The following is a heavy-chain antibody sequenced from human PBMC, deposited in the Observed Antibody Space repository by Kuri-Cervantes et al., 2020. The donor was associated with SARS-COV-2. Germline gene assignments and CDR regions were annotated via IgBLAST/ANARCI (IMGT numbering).Heavy chain of an antibody. CDR3: ARRDRAVTTVDAFDF. Sequence: GESLKISCAASGSTFSTYAVHWVRQAPGKGLEWVAVISYDGRNKYNADSVKGRFTISRDNSKNTLYLQMNSLRAEDTAVYYCARRDRAVTTVDAFDFWGQGTMVNVSS. CDR1: GSTFSTYA. J-gene: IGHJ3*01. V-gene: IGHV3-30*04. CDR2: ISYDGRNK. D-gene: IGHD4-17*01.